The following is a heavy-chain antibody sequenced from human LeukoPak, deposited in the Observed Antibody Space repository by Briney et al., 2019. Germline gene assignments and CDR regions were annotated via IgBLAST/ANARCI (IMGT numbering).Heavy chain of an antibody. CDR1: GGTFSSYA. V-gene: IGHV7-4-1*02. CDR2: INTNTGNP. J-gene: IGHJ4*02. CDR3: ASSIAVAGTGNANFDY. Sequence: ASVKVSCKASGGTFSSYAMNWVRQAPGQGLEWMGWINTNTGNPTYAQGFTGRFVFSLDTSVSTAYLQISSLKAEDTAVYYCASSIAVAGTGNANFDYWGQGTLVTVSS. D-gene: IGHD6-19*01.